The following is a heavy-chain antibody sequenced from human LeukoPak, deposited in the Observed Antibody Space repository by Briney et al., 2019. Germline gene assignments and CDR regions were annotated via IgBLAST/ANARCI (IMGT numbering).Heavy chain of an antibody. CDR1: GFTFSSYS. J-gene: IGHJ4*02. D-gene: IGHD3-22*01. CDR3: ARAYRGDYDSSGYANY. V-gene: IGHV3-21*01. Sequence: GGSLRLSCAASGFTFSSYSMNWVRQAPGKGLEWVSSISSSSSYIYYADSVKGRFTISRDNAKNSLYVQMNSLRAEDTAVYYCARAYRGDYDSSGYANYWGQGTLVTVSS. CDR2: ISSSSSYI.